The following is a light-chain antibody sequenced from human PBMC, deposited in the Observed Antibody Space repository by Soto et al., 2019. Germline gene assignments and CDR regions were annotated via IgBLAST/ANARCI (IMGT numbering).Light chain of an antibody. Sequence: ILMTQSPATVSVSPGESATLSCRASQNIYYNVAWYQQRSGQAPRLLIYRASTSAPGVTARFSGSGSGTDFTLTISSLQPEDFTVDEGLQYHNLWAFGQGTKVEI. V-gene: IGKV3-15*01. J-gene: IGKJ1*01. CDR2: RAS. CDR3: LQYHNLWA. CDR1: QNIYYN.